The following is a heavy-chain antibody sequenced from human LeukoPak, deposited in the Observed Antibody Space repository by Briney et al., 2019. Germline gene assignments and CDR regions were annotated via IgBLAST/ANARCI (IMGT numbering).Heavy chain of an antibody. J-gene: IGHJ4*02. CDR1: GYTFTSYG. V-gene: IGHV1-69*13. Sequence: ASVKVSCKASGYTFTSYGISWVRQAPGQGLEWMGGIIPIFGTANYAQKFQGRVTITADESTSTAYMELSSLRSEDTAVYYCATAAGSDNTNPTGSGFDYWGQGTLVTVSS. CDR3: ATAAGSDNTNPTGSGFDY. D-gene: IGHD3-10*01. CDR2: IIPIFGTA.